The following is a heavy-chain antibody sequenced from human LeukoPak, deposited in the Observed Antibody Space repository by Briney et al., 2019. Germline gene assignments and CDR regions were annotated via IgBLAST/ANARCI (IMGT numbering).Heavy chain of an antibody. CDR1: GYTFTGYY. CDR3: ARGSPDAHYDFWSGYYMENWFDP. CDR2: INAGNGNT. D-gene: IGHD3-3*01. J-gene: IGHJ5*02. V-gene: IGHV1-3*01. Sequence: ASVKVSCKASGYTFTGYYMHWVRQAPGQRLEWMGWINAGNGNTKYSQKFQGRVTITRDTSASTAYMELSSLRSEDTAVYYCARGSPDAHYDFWSGYYMENWFDPWGQGTLVTVSS.